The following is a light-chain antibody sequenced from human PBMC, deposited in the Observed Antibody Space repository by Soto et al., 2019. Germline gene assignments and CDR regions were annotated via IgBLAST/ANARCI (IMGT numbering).Light chain of an antibody. CDR1: QGIDSS. CDR3: QQLHDYPIT. V-gene: IGKV1-9*01. CDR2: AAS. J-gene: IGKJ5*01. Sequence: ILLTPSPSSLSASVVDRVTITCRASQGIDSSFAWYQEKPGKAPKLLIYAASSLQSGVPSRFSGSGSGTDFTLTISSLQPEDFATYYCQQLHDYPITFGQGTRLEIK.